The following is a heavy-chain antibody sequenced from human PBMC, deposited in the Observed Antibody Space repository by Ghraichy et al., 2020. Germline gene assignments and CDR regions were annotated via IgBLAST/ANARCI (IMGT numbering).Heavy chain of an antibody. V-gene: IGHV3-15*07. D-gene: IGHD4-23*01. Sequence: GGSLRLSCAASGFPFNNGWMSWVRQAPGKGLEWVGHIKSKTSGGTTDYGAPVRGRFAISRDDSTNTVYLQMNSLKSEDTAVYYCVTEHGDKSFAFDYWGPGTLVTVSS. CDR2: IKSKTSGGTT. CDR3: VTEHGDKSFAFDY. J-gene: IGHJ4*02. CDR1: GFPFNNGW.